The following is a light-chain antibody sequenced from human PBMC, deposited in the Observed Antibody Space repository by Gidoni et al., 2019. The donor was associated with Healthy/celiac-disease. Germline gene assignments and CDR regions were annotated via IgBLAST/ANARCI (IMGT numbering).Light chain of an antibody. CDR3: QQYDNPPIT. CDR2: DAS. CDR1: QDISNY. V-gene: IGKV1-33*01. Sequence: DIQMTPSPSSLSASVGDRVTITCQASQDISNYLNWYQQKPGKAPKLLIYDASNLETGVPSRFSGSGSGTDFTVTISSLQPEDIATYYCQQYDNPPITFGQGTRLEIK. J-gene: IGKJ5*01.